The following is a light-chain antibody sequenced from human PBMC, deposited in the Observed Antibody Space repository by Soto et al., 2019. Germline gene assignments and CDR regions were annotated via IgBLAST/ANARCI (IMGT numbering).Light chain of an antibody. V-gene: IGLV1-44*01. CDR3: AAWDDSLNGVV. CDR1: TSNIGSNT. J-gene: IGLJ2*01. Sequence: QSVLTQPPSASATPGQRVTISCSGSTSNIGSNTVNWYQQLPATAPKLLIYHNDQRPSGVPDRFSGSKSGTSASLVISGLQSEDEADYCCAAWDDSLNGVVFGGGTKLTVL. CDR2: HND.